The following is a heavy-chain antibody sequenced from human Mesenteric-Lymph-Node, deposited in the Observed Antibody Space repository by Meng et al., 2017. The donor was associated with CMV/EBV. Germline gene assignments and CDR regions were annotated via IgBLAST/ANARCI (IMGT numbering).Heavy chain of an antibody. CDR1: GFTFSSYA. Sequence: GESLKISCAASGFTFSSYAMSWVRQAPGKGLEWVSVIYSGGSSTYYADSVKGRFTISRDNSKNTLYLQMNSLRAEDTAVYYCARYCSSTSCSYEGSYFGMDVWGQGTTVTVSS. CDR3: ARYCSSTSCSYEGSYFGMDV. J-gene: IGHJ6*02. D-gene: IGHD2-2*01. CDR2: IYSGGSST. V-gene: IGHV3-23*03.